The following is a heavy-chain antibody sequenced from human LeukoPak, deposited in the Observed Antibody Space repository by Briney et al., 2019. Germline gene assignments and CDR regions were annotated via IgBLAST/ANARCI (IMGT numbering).Heavy chain of an antibody. D-gene: IGHD6-19*01. J-gene: IGHJ4*02. CDR1: GFTFSSYS. CDR3: ARASSGWGFY. V-gene: IGHV4-34*01. Sequence: PGGSLRLSCAASGFTFSSYSMNWVRQAPGKGLEWIGEINHSGSTNHNPSLKSRVTISVDTSKNQFSLKLSSVSAADTAVYYCARASSGWGFYWGQGTLVTVSS. CDR2: INHSGST.